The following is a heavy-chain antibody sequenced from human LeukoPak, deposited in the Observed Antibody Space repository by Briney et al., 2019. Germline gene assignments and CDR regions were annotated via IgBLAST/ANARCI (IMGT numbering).Heavy chain of an antibody. CDR2: ISGYNGHT. D-gene: IGHD3-22*01. CDR3: ARDFYETSGYYLDTFDI. V-gene: IGHV1-18*01. Sequence: GASVKVSCKASGYTFTTYGISWVRQAPGQGLEWMGWISGYNGHTNFAQNLQGRVTMTTDTSTTTAYMGLRSLRPDDTALYYCARDFYETSGYYLDTFDIWRQATIVTVSS. J-gene: IGHJ3*02. CDR1: GYTFTTYG.